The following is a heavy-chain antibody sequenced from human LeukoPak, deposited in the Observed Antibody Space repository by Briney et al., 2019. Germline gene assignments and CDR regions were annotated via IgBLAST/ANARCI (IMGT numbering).Heavy chain of an antibody. CDR2: ISSSSTTI. D-gene: IGHD1-26*01. J-gene: IGHJ4*02. Sequence: PGGSLRLSCAASGFTFSSYSMNWVRQAPGKGLEWVSYISSSSTTIYYADSVKGRFTISRDNAKNSLYLQMNSLRAEDTAVYYCARDKDMGIVGLYYWGQGTLVTVSS. V-gene: IGHV3-48*04. CDR1: GFTFSSYS. CDR3: ARDKDMGIVGLYY.